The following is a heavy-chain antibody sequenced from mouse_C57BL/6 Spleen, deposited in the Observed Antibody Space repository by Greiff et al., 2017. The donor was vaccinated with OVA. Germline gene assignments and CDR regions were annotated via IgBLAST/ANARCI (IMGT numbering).Heavy chain of an antibody. Sequence: EVMFVESGGGLVKPGGSLKLSCAASGFTFSDYGMHWVRQAPEKGLEWVAYISSGSSTIYYADTVKGRFTISRDNAKNTLFLQMTSLRSEDTAMYYCARSPPYYYAMDYWGQGTSVTVSS. CDR2: ISSGSSTI. V-gene: IGHV5-17*01. CDR1: GFTFSDYG. J-gene: IGHJ4*01. CDR3: ARSPPYYYAMDY.